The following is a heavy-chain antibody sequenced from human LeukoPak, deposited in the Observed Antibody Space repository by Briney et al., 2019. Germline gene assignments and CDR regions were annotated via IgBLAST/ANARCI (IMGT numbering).Heavy chain of an antibody. CDR3: SRTRRGQIGWTNDY. V-gene: IGHV2-5*02. CDR1: GFSLTTTGVG. Sequence: SGPTLVNPTQTLTLTCTFSGFSLTTTGVGVGSIRQPPGKALEWLAIIYWDDDKRYSPSLKTRVTITKDTSKNQVVLTMTNMDPVDTATYYCSRTRRGQIGWTNDYWGQGTLVTVSS. J-gene: IGHJ4*02. D-gene: IGHD6-19*01. CDR2: IYWDDDK.